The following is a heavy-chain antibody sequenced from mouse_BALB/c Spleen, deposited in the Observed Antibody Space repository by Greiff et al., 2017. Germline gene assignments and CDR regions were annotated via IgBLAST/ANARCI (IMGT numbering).Heavy chain of an antibody. J-gene: IGHJ3*01. D-gene: IGHD2-14*01. Sequence: QVQLQQSGAELVRPGTSVKISCKASGYAFTNYWLGWVKQRPGHGLEWIGDIYPGSGNTYYNEKFKGKATLTADKSSSTAYMQLSSPTSEDSAVYFCARRYDAAWFAYWGQGTLVTVSA. V-gene: IGHV1-63*01. CDR2: IYPGSGNT. CDR1: GYAFTNYW. CDR3: ARRYDAAWFAY.